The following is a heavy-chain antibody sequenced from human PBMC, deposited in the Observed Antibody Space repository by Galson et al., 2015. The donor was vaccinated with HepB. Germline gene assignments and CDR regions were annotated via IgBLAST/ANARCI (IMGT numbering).Heavy chain of an antibody. Sequence: SVKVSCKASGYTFTSYDINWVRQATGQGLEWMGWMNPNSGNTGYAQKFQGRVTMTRNTSISTAYMELSSLRSEDTAVYYCARGGSRIQLWLRPLPHDYWGQGTLVTVSS. D-gene: IGHD5-18*01. CDR2: MNPNSGNT. CDR3: ARGGSRIQLWLRPLPHDY. V-gene: IGHV1-8*01. CDR1: GYTFTSYD. J-gene: IGHJ4*02.